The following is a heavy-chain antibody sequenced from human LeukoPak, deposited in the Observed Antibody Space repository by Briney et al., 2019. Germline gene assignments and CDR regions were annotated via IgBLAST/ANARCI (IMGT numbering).Heavy chain of an antibody. J-gene: IGHJ5*02. D-gene: IGHD1-26*01. CDR1: GFTFSTYA. Sequence: GGSLRLSCAASGFTFSTYAMSWVRQAPGKGLEWVTTISGGGDKQYADHVKGRFTVSRDNSKNTLYLQMNSLRAEDTAVYYCAKDRGAPWGQGTLVTVSS. CDR2: ISGGGDK. CDR3: AKDRGAP. V-gene: IGHV3-23*01.